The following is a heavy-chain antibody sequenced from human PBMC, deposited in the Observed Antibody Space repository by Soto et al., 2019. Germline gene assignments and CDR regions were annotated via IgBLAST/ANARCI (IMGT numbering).Heavy chain of an antibody. CDR1: GGTFSSYA. D-gene: IGHD4-4*01. CDR3: ARRPPDYSNSAGWFDP. Sequence: QVQLVQSGAEVKKPGSSVKVSCKASGGTFSSYAISWVRQAPGQGLEWMGGIIPIFGTANYAQKFQGRVTITPDECTSTAYMERSSLRSEDTAVYYCARRPPDYSNSAGWFDPWGQGTLVTVSS. CDR2: IIPIFGTA. V-gene: IGHV1-69*01. J-gene: IGHJ5*02.